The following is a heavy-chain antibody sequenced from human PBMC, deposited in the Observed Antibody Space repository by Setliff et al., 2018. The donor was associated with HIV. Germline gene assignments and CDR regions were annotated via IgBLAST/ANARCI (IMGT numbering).Heavy chain of an antibody. CDR1: GDTFTSYA. V-gene: IGHV1-69*10. J-gene: IGHJ4*02. CDR3: ARDLNVRWGSFES. CDR2: FIPLPRIA. Sequence: SVKVSCKASGDTFTSYAMHWVRQAPGQGLEWMGGFIPLPRIANYPQKFQGRVTITTDESTSTAYMELSSLRSEDTAVYYCARDLNVRWGSFESWGQGTLVTVSS. D-gene: IGHD2-21*01.